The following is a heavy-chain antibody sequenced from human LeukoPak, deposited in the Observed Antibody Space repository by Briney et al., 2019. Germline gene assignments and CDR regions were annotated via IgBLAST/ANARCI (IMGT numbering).Heavy chain of an antibody. J-gene: IGHJ5*02. CDR3: AKASVAIPQYCNS. Sequence: PGGSLRLSCEASGFTFGNYAMNWVRQAPGKGLEWVSTISGTGSSTYYADSAKGRFTICRDNSKDTLFLQLNSLTAADTAMYFCAKASVAIPQYCNSWGQGTLVTVSS. CDR1: GFTFGNYA. D-gene: IGHD2-2*02. V-gene: IGHV3-23*01. CDR2: ISGTGSST.